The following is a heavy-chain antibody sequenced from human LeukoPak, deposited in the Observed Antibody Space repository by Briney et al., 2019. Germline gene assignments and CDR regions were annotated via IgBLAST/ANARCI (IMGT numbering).Heavy chain of an antibody. J-gene: IGHJ2*01. V-gene: IGHV4-4*08. CDR1: GGSIFSYY. CDR2: IHPNDIT. Sequence: PSETLSLTCTVSGGSIFSYYWNWIRQSPRKGLEWIGYIHPNDITSFNPSLGRRGAISIDTSRNQFSLRLMSVTAADTAIYYCARRRYYDSSGYYPVSGYFDLWGRGTLVIVSS. D-gene: IGHD3-22*01. CDR3: ARRRYYDSSGYYPVSGYFDL.